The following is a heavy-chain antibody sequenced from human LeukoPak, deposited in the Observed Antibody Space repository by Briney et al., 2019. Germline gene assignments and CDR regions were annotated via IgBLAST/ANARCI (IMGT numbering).Heavy chain of an antibody. Sequence: WVRQAPGQGLEWIGSIYYSGSTYYNPSLKSRVTISVDTSKNQFSLKLSSVTAADTAVYYCHSGQQLVPYYFDYWGQGTLVTISS. CDR3: HSGQQLVPYYFDY. D-gene: IGHD6-13*01. V-gene: IGHV4-39*07. J-gene: IGHJ4*02. CDR2: IYYSGST.